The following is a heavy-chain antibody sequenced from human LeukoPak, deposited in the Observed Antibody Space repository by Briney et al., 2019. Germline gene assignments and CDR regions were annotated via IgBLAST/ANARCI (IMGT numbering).Heavy chain of an antibody. CDR1: GVSISSYS. CDR3: VMTQGDYYHYRDV. J-gene: IGHJ6*03. V-gene: IGHV3-23*01. Sequence: GGSLTLSCAVSGVSISSYSMSWVRQPPGKGLEWVSAIRASGGTTFYADPVTGRFTSCRDNSKNTLYLQMNSLRGDDTAVHYCVMTQGDYYHYRDVWGKGTTVRVPS. CDR2: IRASGGTT.